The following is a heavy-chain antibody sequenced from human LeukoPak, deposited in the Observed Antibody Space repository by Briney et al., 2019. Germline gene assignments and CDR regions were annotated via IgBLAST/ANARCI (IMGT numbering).Heavy chain of an antibody. D-gene: IGHD5-24*01. J-gene: IGHJ3*02. CDR3: ARDGDGYNHAFDI. CDR1: GYTFTGYY. V-gene: IGHV1-2*02. CDR2: INPNHGDT. Sequence: ASVKVSCKASGYTFTGYYMHWVRQAPGQGLEWMGWINPNHGDTNYAQKFQGRVTRTRDTSISTAYMELSRLRSDDTAVYYCARDGDGYNHAFDIWGQGTMVTVSS.